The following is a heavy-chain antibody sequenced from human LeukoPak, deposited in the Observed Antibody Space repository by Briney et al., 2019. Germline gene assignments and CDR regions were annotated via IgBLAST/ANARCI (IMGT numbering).Heavy chain of an antibody. Sequence: GGSLRLSCAVSGFTFSTYGMYWFRQAPGKGLEWVALITYEGNDQYYADSVKGRFTVSGDKSKSTLYLQMNTLRTEDTAVYYCAKDSASLSSHFATYFDYWGQGTLVTVSS. D-gene: IGHD6-13*01. CDR1: GFTFSTYG. CDR3: AKDSASLSSHFATYFDY. CDR2: ITYEGNDQ. V-gene: IGHV3-30*18. J-gene: IGHJ4*02.